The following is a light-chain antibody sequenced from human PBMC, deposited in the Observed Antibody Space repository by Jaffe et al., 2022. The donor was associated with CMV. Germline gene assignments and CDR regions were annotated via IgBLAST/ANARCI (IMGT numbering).Light chain of an antibody. CDR3: QQYHTIPYT. Sequence: DITMNQSPDSLAVSLGERATISCKSSQSVLFDSGSDIKSYVSWYQQKPGQPPQLLIYWASTRQSGVPDRFSGSGSRTDFTLTISSVQSEDVAIYYCQQYHTIPYTFGQGTKVEI. J-gene: IGKJ2*01. V-gene: IGKV4-1*01. CDR2: WAS. CDR1: QSVLFDSGSDIKSY.